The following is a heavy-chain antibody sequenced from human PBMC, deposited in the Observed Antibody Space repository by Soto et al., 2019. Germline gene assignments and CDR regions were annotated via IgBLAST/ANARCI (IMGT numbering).Heavy chain of an antibody. J-gene: IGHJ4*02. CDR1: GFTFSSYA. V-gene: IGHV3-23*01. CDR2: ISGSGGST. CDR3: AKENYYDSSGSPRGSYDY. Sequence: TGGSLRLSCAASGFTFSSYAMSWVRQAPGKGLEWVSAISGSGGSTYYADSVKGRFTISRDNSKNTLYLQMNSLRAEDTAVYYCAKENYYDSSGSPRGSYDYWGQGTLVTVS. D-gene: IGHD3-22*01.